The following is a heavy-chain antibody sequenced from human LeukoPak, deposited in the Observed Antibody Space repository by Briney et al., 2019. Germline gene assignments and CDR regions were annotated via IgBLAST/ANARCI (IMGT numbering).Heavy chain of an antibody. CDR3: AKPKYSSSWQIFDY. J-gene: IGHJ4*02. CDR1: GFTFSDYY. CDR2: ISSSGNTI. Sequence: GGSLRLSCAASGFTFSDYYMSWIRQAPGKGLEWVSYISSSGNTIYYADSVKGRFTISRDNAKNSLYLQMNSLRAEDTAVYYCAKPKYSSSWQIFDYWGQGTLVTASS. D-gene: IGHD6-13*01. V-gene: IGHV3-11*01.